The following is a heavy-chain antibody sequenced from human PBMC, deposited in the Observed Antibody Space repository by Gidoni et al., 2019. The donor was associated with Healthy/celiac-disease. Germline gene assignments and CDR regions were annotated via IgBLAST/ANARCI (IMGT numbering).Heavy chain of an antibody. V-gene: IGHV3-21*01. CDR2: ISSSSSYI. J-gene: IGHJ4*02. D-gene: IGHD1-1*01. CDR1: GFTFSSYS. Sequence: EVQLVESGGGLVKPGGSLRLSCAASGFTFSSYSMNWVRQAPGKGLEWVSSISSSSSYIYYADSVKGRFTISRDNAKNSLYLQMNSLRAEDTAVYYCARDERNGDYSGYWGQGTLVTVSS. CDR3: ARDERNGDYSGY.